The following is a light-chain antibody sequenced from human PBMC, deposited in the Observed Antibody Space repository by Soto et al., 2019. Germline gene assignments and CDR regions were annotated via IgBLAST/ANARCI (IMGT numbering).Light chain of an antibody. CDR1: QSVSSY. V-gene: IGKV3-11*01. J-gene: IGKJ2*01. Sequence: EIVLTQSPATLSLSPGERATLSCRASQSVSSYLAWYQQKPGQAPRLLIYDASNRATGIPARFSGSGSGTDFTLPISSREPEDVAVYYCQQRSNWPLYTFGQGTKLEIK. CDR3: QQRSNWPLYT. CDR2: DAS.